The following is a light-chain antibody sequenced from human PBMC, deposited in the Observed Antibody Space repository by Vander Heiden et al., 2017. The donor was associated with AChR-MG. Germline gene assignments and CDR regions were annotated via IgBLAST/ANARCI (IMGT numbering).Light chain of an antibody. V-gene: IGKV3-15*01. CDR3: QQGNHGPSWT. Sequence: EIVMTQSPATLSVSPGERATLACRASQSVSSNLAWYQQKPGQAPRLLIYNASTRATGFPARVSGSGSGTEFTLTISSLQAEDFAVYYCQQGNHGPSWTFGQGTKVEFK. CDR2: NAS. CDR1: QSVSSN. J-gene: IGKJ1*01.